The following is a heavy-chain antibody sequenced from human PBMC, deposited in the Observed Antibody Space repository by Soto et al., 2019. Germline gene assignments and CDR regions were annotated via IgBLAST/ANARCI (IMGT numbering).Heavy chain of an antibody. V-gene: IGHV4-31*03. CDR1: GGSISSGGYY. CDR2: IYYSGST. Sequence: QVQLQESGPGLVKPSQTLSLTCTVSGGSISSGGYYWSWIRQHPGKGLEWIGYIYYSGSTYYNPSLKSRVTISVDTSKNQFSLKLSSVTAADTAVYYCARDVLTMVRGVINNWFDPWGQGTLVTVSS. D-gene: IGHD3-10*01. J-gene: IGHJ5*02. CDR3: ARDVLTMVRGVINNWFDP.